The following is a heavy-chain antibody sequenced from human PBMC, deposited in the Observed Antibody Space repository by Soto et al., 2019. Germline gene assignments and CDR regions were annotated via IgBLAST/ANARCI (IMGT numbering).Heavy chain of an antibody. Sequence: GGSLRLSCAASGFTFSSYSMNWVRQAPGKGLEWVSSISSSSSYIYYADSVKGRFTISRDNAKNSLYLQMNSLRAEDTAVYYCARDIHPILTGYFDYWGQGTLVTVSS. CDR1: GFTFSSYS. CDR2: ISSSSSYI. J-gene: IGHJ4*02. D-gene: IGHD3-9*01. V-gene: IGHV3-21*01. CDR3: ARDIHPILTGYFDY.